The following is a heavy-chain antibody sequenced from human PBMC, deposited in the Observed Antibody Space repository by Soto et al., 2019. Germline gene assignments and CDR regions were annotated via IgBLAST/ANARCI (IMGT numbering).Heavy chain of an antibody. J-gene: IGHJ4*02. CDR3: TSELYSGTSDY. Sequence: EVQLVESVGGLVQPGGSLTLSCAASGFTFSSYWMNWVRQAPGEGLEWVANIDHDGSRTDYVGSVKGRFSISRDNAKNSLLLQMNSLRAEDKALYHCTSELYSGTSDYCGQGTRVSVSS. D-gene: IGHD1-26*01. CDR2: IDHDGSRT. CDR1: GFTFSSYW. V-gene: IGHV3-7*05.